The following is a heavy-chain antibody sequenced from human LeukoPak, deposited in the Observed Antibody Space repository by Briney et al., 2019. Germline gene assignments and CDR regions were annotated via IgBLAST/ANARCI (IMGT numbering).Heavy chain of an antibody. CDR1: GFTFSDYW. D-gene: IGHD1-1*01. CDR3: ATVTTNGYFEY. J-gene: IGHJ4*02. Sequence: GGSLRLSCAASGFTFSDYWMSWVRQAPGKGLEWVASIKFDESEKHYMDSVKGRFTISRDSAKSSLYLQMNSLRAEDTAVYFSATVTTNGYFEYSGQGSLVTVSP. CDR2: IKFDESEK. V-gene: IGHV3-7*01.